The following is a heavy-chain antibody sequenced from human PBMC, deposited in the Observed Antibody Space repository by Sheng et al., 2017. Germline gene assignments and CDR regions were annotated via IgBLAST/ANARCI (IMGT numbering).Heavy chain of an antibody. Sequence: QVQLQESGPGLVKPSETLSLTCTVSGGSMSSYYWSWIRQPPGKGLEWIGYVNYSGGTNYNPSLKSRVTIFVDTSKNQFSLKLSSVTAADTAVYYCARGYSEIYGRFDSWGQGTLVTVVL. V-gene: IGHV4-59*01. J-gene: IGHJ4*02. CDR1: GGSMSSYY. CDR3: ARGYSEIYGRFDS. CDR2: VNYSGGT. D-gene: IGHD1-26*01.